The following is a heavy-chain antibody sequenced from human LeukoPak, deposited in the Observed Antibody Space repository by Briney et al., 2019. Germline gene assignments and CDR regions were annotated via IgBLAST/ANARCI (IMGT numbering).Heavy chain of an antibody. CDR2: IYYSGST. Sequence: PSQTLSLTCTVSGGSISSGDYYWSWIRQPPGRGLEWIGYIYYSGSTYYNPSLKSRVTISVDTSKNQFSLMLSSVTAADTALYYCARDISIPTENIVVVPAASLDWGQGTLVTVSS. V-gene: IGHV4-30-4*08. J-gene: IGHJ4*02. CDR1: GGSISSGDYY. D-gene: IGHD2-2*01. CDR3: ARDISIPTENIVVVPAASLD.